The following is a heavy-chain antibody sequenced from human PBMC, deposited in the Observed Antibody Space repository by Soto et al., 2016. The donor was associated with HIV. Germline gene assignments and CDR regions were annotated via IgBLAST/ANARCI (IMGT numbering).Heavy chain of an antibody. D-gene: IGHD3-10*01. Sequence: EVQLVESGEAWYSLGSLRLSCAASGFSFSSYDMHWVRQATGKGLEWVSTIGTAGDTYYPGSVKGRFTISRENAKNSLYLQMNSLRAGDTAVYYCARGSGVRELLSPLDYWGQGTLVTVSS. CDR2: IGTAGDT. CDR3: ARGSGVRELLSPLDY. V-gene: IGHV3-13*04. J-gene: IGHJ4*02. CDR1: GFSFSSYD.